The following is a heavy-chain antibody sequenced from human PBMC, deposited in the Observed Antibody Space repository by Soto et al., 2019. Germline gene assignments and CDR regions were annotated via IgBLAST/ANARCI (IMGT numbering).Heavy chain of an antibody. J-gene: IGHJ4*02. CDR2: ILYDGRNK. CDR3: AGGTYYFNY. CDR1: GVTFSNYG. D-gene: IGHD1-26*01. Sequence: QVQLVESGGDVVQPGRSLRLSCAASGVTFSNYGMHWARQAPGKGLEWVEAILYDGRNKYYADCVKGRFTISRDNSTTTLYLQMNSLRAEDMAVYYRAGGTYYFNYCCEGTLVTDSS. V-gene: IGHV3-33*01.